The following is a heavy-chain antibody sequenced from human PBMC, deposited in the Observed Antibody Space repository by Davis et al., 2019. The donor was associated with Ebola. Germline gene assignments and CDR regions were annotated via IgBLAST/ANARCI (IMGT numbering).Heavy chain of an antibody. CDR2: INAGNSDT. J-gene: IGHJ4*02. CDR1: GYIFTTYA. V-gene: IGHV1-3*01. CDR3: ARGYCSGGSCLFDY. D-gene: IGHD2-15*01. Sequence: ASVKVSCKASGYIFTTYAIHWVRQAPGQRLEWMGWINAGNSDTKSSQKFQGRVTITRDTSASTAYMELSSLRSEDTAVYYCARGYCSGGSCLFDYWGQGTLVTVSS.